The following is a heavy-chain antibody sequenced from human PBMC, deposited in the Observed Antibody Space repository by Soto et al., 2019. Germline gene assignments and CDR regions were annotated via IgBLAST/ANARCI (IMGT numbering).Heavy chain of an antibody. J-gene: IGHJ5*02. CDR1: GYTFTRYA. Sequence: QVQLVQSGPEVKKPGASVKVSCKASGYTFTRYAMHWVRQAPGQGLEWMGWINTGNGNSHYSQKSQGRVTFTRDTSATTAYMELTGLRPEDTAIYFCARNVDYFDPWGQGTLVTVSS. CDR3: ARNVDYFDP. CDR2: INTGNGNS. D-gene: IGHD4-17*01. V-gene: IGHV1-3*04.